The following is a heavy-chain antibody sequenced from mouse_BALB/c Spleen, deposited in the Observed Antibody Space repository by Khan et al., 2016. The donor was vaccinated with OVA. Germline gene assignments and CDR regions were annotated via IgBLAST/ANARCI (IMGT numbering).Heavy chain of an antibody. CDR2: ISSGGSLT. V-gene: IGHV5-9-3*01. D-gene: IGHD2-1*01. CDR3: VRVYFGYFDY. J-gene: IGHJ2*01. Sequence: EVELVESGGGLVKPGGSLKVSCAASGFTFSSYAMSWVRQTPEKRLEWVATISSGGSLTYYPDSVQGRFTIPRDNGKNTLYLLMSSLRSEDTAMYYCVRVYFGYFDYWGQGTTLTVSS. CDR1: GFTFSSYA.